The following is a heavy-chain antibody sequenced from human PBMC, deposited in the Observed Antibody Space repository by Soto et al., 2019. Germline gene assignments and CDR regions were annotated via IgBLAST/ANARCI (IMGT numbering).Heavy chain of an antibody. CDR3: TGAYYDVSGYSLDP. V-gene: IGHV4-39*07. Sequence: PSETLSLTCTVSGGSISRSSYYWGWIRQPPGKGLEWIGSIYYSGSTYYNPSLKSRVTISVDTAKNQFSLRLSSVSAADTAVYYCTGAYYDVSGYSLDPWGQGTSVT. D-gene: IGHD3-22*01. CDR2: IYYSGST. J-gene: IGHJ5*02. CDR1: GGSISRSSYY.